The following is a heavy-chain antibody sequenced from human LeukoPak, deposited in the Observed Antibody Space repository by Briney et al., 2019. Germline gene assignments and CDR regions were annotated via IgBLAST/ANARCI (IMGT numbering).Heavy chain of an antibody. J-gene: IGHJ4*02. Sequence: GASVKVSCKASGYTFTGQFIHWLRQAPGEGLEWMGWIDPPSGVPHYAQKFQDTVTLTRDTSTGTAYMELHRLQSDDTAVYYCARSVFSTGFYLDFWGQGTLISVSS. V-gene: IGHV1-2*02. D-gene: IGHD6-19*01. CDR3: ARSVFSTGFYLDF. CDR1: GYTFTGQF. CDR2: IDPPSGVP.